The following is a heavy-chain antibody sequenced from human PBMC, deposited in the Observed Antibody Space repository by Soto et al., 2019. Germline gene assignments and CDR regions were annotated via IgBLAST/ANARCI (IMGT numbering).Heavy chain of an antibody. D-gene: IGHD6-13*01. CDR3: AREPGYSSSWFFDY. CDR1: GFTFSSYA. CDR2: ISYDGSNK. J-gene: IGHJ4*02. V-gene: IGHV3-30-3*01. Sequence: PGGSLRLSCAASGFTFSSYAMHWVRQAPGKGLEWVAVISYDGSNKYYADSVKGRFTISRDNSKNTLYLQMNSLRAEDTAVYYCAREPGYSSSWFFDYWGQGTLVTVSS.